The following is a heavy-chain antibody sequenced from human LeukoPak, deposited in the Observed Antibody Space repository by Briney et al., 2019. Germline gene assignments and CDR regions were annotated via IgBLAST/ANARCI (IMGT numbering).Heavy chain of an antibody. V-gene: IGHV3-53*01. Sequence: PGGSLRLSCAASGFTVSSNYMSWVRQAPGKGLEWVSLIYSGGSTYYADSVKGRFTISRDNSKNTLYLQMNSLRAEDTAVYYCGRDLGGRSGYWGQGTLVTVSS. D-gene: IGHD1-26*01. J-gene: IGHJ4*02. CDR1: GFTVSSNY. CDR2: IYSGGST. CDR3: GRDLGGRSGY.